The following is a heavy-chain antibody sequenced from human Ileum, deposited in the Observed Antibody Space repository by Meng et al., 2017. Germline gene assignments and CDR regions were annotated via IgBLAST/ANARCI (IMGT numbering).Heavy chain of an antibody. V-gene: IGHV3-21*04. CDR2: ISSGSDYV. CDR3: ARHLGYCSGGSCHQ. D-gene: IGHD2-15*01. Sequence: EVQLVESGGGLAQPGGSLRLSVAASGFPFSSHSMNWIRQAPGKSLEWVSFISSGSDYVYYGDSVRGRFTVSRDNAKNALYLQMDSLRVEDTALYFCARHLGYCSGGSCHQWGQGTLVTVSS. J-gene: IGHJ4*02. CDR1: GFPFSSHS.